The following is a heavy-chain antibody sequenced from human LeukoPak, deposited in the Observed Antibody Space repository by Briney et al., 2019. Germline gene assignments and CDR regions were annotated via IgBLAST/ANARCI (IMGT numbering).Heavy chain of an antibody. CDR1: GFTFSSYW. J-gene: IGHJ4*02. CDR3: ASQSSGGFFEDH. D-gene: IGHD3-3*01. V-gene: IGHV3-7*01. CDR2: IKQDGSEK. Sequence: PGGSRRLSCAASGFTFSSYWMSWVRQAPGKGLECVANIKQDGSEKYYVDSVKGRFTISRDNAKNSLYLQMNSLRAEDTAVYYCASQSSGGFFEDHWGQGTLVTVSS.